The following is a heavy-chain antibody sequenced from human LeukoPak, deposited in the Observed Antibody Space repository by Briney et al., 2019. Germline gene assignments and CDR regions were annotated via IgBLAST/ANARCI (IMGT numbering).Heavy chain of an antibody. Sequence: ASVKVSCKASGYTFTGYYMHWVRQAPGRGLEWMGWINPNSGGTNYAQKFQGRVTMTRDTSISTAYMELSRLRSDDTAVYYCARVSLLPELYGDYVNYFDYWGQGTLVTVSS. J-gene: IGHJ4*02. CDR3: ARVSLLPELYGDYVNYFDY. CDR2: INPNSGGT. CDR1: GYTFTGYY. V-gene: IGHV1-2*02. D-gene: IGHD4-17*01.